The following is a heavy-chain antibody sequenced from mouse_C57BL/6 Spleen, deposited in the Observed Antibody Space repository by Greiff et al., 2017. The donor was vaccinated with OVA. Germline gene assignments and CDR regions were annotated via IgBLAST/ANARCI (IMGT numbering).Heavy chain of an antibody. Sequence: EVQRVESGGGLVKPGGSLKLSCAASGFTFSDYGMHWVRQAPEKGLEWVAYISSGSSTIYYADTVKGRFTISRDNAKNTLFLQMTSLRSEDTAMYYCARGGAIYSPYAMDHWGQGTSVTVSS. V-gene: IGHV5-17*01. J-gene: IGHJ4*01. CDR1: GFTFSDYG. CDR2: ISSGSSTI. CDR3: ARGGAIYSPYAMDH. D-gene: IGHD1-3*01.